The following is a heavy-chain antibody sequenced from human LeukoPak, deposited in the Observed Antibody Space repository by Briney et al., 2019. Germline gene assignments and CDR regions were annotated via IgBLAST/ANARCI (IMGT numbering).Heavy chain of an antibody. CDR3: ARDSPFTYYYDSSVYPFDY. J-gene: IGHJ4*02. V-gene: IGHV4-4*07. CDR1: GGSSTNYY. Sequence: SETLSLTCSVSGGSSTNYYWSWIRQPAGKGLEWIGRISTRGSTNYNPSLKSRVTMSEDTSKNQFSLRLSSVTAADTAVYYCARDSPFTYYYDSSVYPFDYWGQGTLVTVSS. D-gene: IGHD3-22*01. CDR2: ISTRGST.